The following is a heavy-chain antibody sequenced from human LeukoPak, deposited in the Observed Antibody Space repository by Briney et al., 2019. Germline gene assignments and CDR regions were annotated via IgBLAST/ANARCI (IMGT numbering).Heavy chain of an antibody. CDR1: GFIFDTYA. CDR3: ARETALSYYFYYMDV. CDR2: IRQDGSEK. Sequence: PGGSLRLSCTASGFIFDTYAMNWVRQAPGKGLEWVANIRQDGSEKYYVDSVKGRFTISRDNAKNSLFLQMNSLRAEDTAVYYCARETALSYYFYYMDVWGKGTTVTVSS. J-gene: IGHJ6*03. D-gene: IGHD2/OR15-2a*01. V-gene: IGHV3-7*01.